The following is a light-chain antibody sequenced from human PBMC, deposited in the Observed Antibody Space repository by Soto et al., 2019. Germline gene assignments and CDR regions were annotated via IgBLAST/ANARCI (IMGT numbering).Light chain of an antibody. CDR2: GAS. Sequence: ESVLTQSPGTLSLSPGERATLSCRASQSVSNNYLAWYQQKPVQAPRLLIYGASTRAPGIPDRFSGSGSGTDFTLTISRLEPEDSAVYYCQQYGSSPTSTFGQGTKVQIK. J-gene: IGKJ1*01. V-gene: IGKV3-20*01. CDR3: QQYGSSPTST. CDR1: QSVSNNY.